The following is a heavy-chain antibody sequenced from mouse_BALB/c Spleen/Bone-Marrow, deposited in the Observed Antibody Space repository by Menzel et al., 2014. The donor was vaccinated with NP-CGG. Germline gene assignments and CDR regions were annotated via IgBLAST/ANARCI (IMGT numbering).Heavy chain of an antibody. J-gene: IGHJ3*01. CDR2: IFPYNVGT. D-gene: IGHD2-2*01. CDR3: TTSRGYNWFAY. CDR1: GYTFTDYN. V-gene: IGHV1S29*02. Sequence: VQPQQSGPELVKPGASVKISCKASGYTFTDYNIHWAKQSHGRSLEWIGYIFPYNVGTDYNQKFKIKSTLSVDKSSSTAYMQRSSRTYEDSAVYYCTTSRGYNWFAYWGQGTLVTVSA.